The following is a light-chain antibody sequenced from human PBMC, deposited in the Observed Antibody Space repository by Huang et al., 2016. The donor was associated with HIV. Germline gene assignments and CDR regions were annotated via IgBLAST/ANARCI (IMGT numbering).Light chain of an antibody. CDR2: GAS. Sequence: IVMTQSPVTLSVSPGERAALSCRAGQRIKSNLAWYQQKPGQAPRLLIYGASTRATGVPARFSGSGSGTEFTLTINNLQSDDVAVYYCQQYDYWPPVTFGQGTKV. CDR1: QRIKSN. CDR3: QQYDYWPPVT. V-gene: IGKV3-15*01. J-gene: IGKJ1*01.